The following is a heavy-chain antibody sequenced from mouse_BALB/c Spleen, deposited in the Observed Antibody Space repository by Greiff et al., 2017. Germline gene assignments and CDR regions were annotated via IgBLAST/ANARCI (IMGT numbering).Heavy chain of an antibody. D-gene: IGHD1-2*01. CDR3: ARDMSSTTAYFDY. CDR2: IRNKANGYTT. Sequence: EAQGVESGGGLVQPGGSLRLSCATSGFTFTDYYMSWVRQPPGKALELLGFIRNKANGYTTEYSASVKGRFTISRDNSQSILYLQMNTLRAEDSATYYCARDMSSTTAYFDYWGQGTTLTVSS. J-gene: IGHJ2*01. V-gene: IGHV7-3*02. CDR1: GFTFTDYY.